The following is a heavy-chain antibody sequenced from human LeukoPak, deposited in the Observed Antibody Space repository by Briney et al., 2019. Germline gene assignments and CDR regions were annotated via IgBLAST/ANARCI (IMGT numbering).Heavy chain of an antibody. D-gene: IGHD3-16*01. CDR2: IYSGGNT. J-gene: IGHJ4*02. CDR3: ARGAYDWDY. Sequence: GGSLRLSCAASGFTVSGSYMSWVRQAPGRGLEWVSLIYSGGNTFYADSVKGRFTISRDNSKNTLYLQMNSLRADDTAVYYCARGAYDWDYWGQGTLVTVSS. V-gene: IGHV3-53*01. CDR1: GFTVSGSY.